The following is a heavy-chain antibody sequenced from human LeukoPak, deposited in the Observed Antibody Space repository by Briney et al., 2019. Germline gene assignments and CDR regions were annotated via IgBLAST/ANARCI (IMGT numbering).Heavy chain of an antibody. J-gene: IGHJ4*02. CDR1: GYPLTGYW. CDR3: ARQLGLRSLDY. V-gene: IGHV5-51*01. CDR2: IYPGDTVT. Sequence: ESLEPPWNCSGYPLTGYWIAWVRQTPGKGLELMGIIYPGDTVTIYSPSFQGHVTISADKSICTAYLQSSSLKASDTAICYCARQLGLRSLDYWGQGTLVTVSS. D-gene: IGHD3-16*01.